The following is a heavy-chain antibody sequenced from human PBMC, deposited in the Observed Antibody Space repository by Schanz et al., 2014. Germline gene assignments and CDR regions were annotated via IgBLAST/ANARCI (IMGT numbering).Heavy chain of an antibody. Sequence: QVQLVESGGGMVQPGGSLRLSCAASGFMFSSYGMHWVRQAPGKGLEWVAFIRYDGSNKYYADSVKGRFTISRDNSKNTVYLQINSLRGEDTAVYYCAKSGDAYLLDYWGQGTLVTVSS. CDR3: AKSGDAYLLDY. V-gene: IGHV3-30*02. CDR2: IRYDGSNK. D-gene: IGHD7-27*01. J-gene: IGHJ4*02. CDR1: GFMFSSYG.